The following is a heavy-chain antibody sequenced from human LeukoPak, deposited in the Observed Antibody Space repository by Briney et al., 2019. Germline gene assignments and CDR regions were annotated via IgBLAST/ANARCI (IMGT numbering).Heavy chain of an antibody. J-gene: IGHJ3*02. CDR2: ISFSGDNRGDNT. CDR3: ARLGGGHSSSWYDAFDI. CDR1: GFTFKIYT. V-gene: IGHV3-23*01. Sequence: GGSLRLSCAAFGFTFKIYTMNWVRQAPGKGLEWVSSISFSGDNRGDNTYYADSVRGRFSISRDNSQNTVFLQMSSLRAEDTAVYYCARLGGGHSSSWYDAFDIWGQGTMVTVSS. D-gene: IGHD6-13*01.